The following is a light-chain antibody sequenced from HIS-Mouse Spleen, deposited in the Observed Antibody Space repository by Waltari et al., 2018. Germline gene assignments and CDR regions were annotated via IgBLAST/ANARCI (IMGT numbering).Light chain of an antibody. V-gene: IGLV1-47*01. CDR3: AAWDDSLSGYV. J-gene: IGLJ1*01. Sequence: QSVLTQPPSASGTPGQRVTISCSGSSSTIGSNYVYWYQQLPGTAPKLLIYRNNQRPSGVPDRFSGSKSGTSASLAISGLRSEDEADYYCAAWDDSLSGYVFGTGNKVTVL. CDR2: RNN. CDR1: SSTIGSNY.